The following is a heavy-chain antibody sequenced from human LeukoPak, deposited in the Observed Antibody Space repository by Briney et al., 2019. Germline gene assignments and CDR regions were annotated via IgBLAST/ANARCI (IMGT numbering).Heavy chain of an antibody. D-gene: IGHD6-19*01. CDR1: GFTFNYYW. CDR2: ISSTRSYV. V-gene: IGHV3-21*06. Sequence: GGSLRLSCAASGFTFNYYWMHWVRQAPGKGLEWVSSISSTRSYVFYADSVKGRFTVSRDNAKNSLYLELDSLRAEDTAVYYCARDSAPGYSSDWYRLGSFDYWGQGTLVTVSS. J-gene: IGHJ4*02. CDR3: ARDSAPGYSSDWYRLGSFDY.